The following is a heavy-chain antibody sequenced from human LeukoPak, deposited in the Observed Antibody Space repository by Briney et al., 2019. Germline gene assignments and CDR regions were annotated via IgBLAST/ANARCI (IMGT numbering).Heavy chain of an antibody. Sequence: PSETLSLTCAVYGGSFSGYYWSWIRQPPGKGLEWIGEINHSGSTNYNPSLKSRVTISVDTSKNQFSLKLSSVTAADTAVYYCARDRSTVGYDAFDIWGQGTMITVSS. V-gene: IGHV4-34*01. CDR1: GGSFSGYY. CDR3: ARDRSTVGYDAFDI. J-gene: IGHJ3*02. D-gene: IGHD4-17*01. CDR2: INHSGST.